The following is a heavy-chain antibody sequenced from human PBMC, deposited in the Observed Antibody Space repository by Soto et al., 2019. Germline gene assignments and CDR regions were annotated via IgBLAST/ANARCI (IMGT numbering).Heavy chain of an antibody. Sequence: GASVKVSCKASGYTFTSYDINWVRQATGQGLEWMGWMNPNSGNTGYAQKFQGRVTMTRNTSISTAYMELSSLRSEDTAVYYCARAGEIGYCSGGSCQYWYFDLWGRGTLVTVSS. CDR3: ARAGEIGYCSGGSCQYWYFDL. J-gene: IGHJ2*01. D-gene: IGHD2-15*01. CDR2: MNPNSGNT. V-gene: IGHV1-8*01. CDR1: GYTFTSYD.